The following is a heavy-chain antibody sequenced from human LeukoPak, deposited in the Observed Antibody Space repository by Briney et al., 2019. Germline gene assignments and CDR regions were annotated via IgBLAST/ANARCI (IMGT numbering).Heavy chain of an antibody. CDR3: ARDPSYDGGWFDP. CDR1: GYSFTTYW. CDR2: IYPGDSET. Sequence: GESLKISCKGSGYSFTTYWIGWARQLPGKGLEWMGIIYPGDSETRYSPSFQGQVTFSADKSINTAYLQWSSLKASDTAMYYCARDPSYDGGWFDPWGQGTLVTVSS. D-gene: IGHD3-3*01. V-gene: IGHV5-51*01. J-gene: IGHJ5*02.